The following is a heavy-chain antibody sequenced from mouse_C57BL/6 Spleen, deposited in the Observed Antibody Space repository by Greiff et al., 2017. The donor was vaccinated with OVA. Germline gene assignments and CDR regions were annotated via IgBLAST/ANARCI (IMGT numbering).Heavy chain of an antibody. D-gene: IGHD2-3*01. CDR2: IYPGSGNT. J-gene: IGHJ4*01. Sequence: QVQLQQSGAELVRPGASVKLSCKASGYTFTDYYINWVKQRPGQGLEWIARIYPGSGNTYYNEKFKGKATLTAEKSSSTAYMQLSSLTSEDSAAYFCARDGYYDYYAMDYWGQGTSVTVSS. CDR1: GYTFTDYY. CDR3: ARDGYYDYYAMDY. V-gene: IGHV1-76*01.